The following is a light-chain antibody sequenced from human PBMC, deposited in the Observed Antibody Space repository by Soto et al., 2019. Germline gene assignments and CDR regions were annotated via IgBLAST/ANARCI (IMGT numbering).Light chain of an antibody. J-gene: IGLJ1*01. Sequence: SVLPQPASVSGSSGQSITISCTGTSSDVGGYNYVSWYQQHPGKAPKLMIYDVSNRPSGVSNRFSGSKSGNTASLTISGLQAEDEADYYCSSYTSSSTNVFGTGTKVTVL. V-gene: IGLV2-14*01. CDR2: DVS. CDR3: SSYTSSSTNV. CDR1: SSDVGGYNY.